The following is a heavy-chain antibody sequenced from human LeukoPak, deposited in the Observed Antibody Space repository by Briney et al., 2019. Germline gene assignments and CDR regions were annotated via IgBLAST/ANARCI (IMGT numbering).Heavy chain of an antibody. D-gene: IGHD2-2*01. CDR2: ISSSSSYI. CDR3: ANRYCSSTSCYAFWFDP. Sequence: GGSLRLSCAASGFTFSSYSMNWVRQAPGKGLEWVSSISSSSSYIYYADSVKGRFTISRDNSKNTLYLQMNSLRAEDTAVYYCANRYCSSTSCYAFWFDPWGQGTLVTVSS. J-gene: IGHJ5*02. CDR1: GFTFSSYS. V-gene: IGHV3-21*01.